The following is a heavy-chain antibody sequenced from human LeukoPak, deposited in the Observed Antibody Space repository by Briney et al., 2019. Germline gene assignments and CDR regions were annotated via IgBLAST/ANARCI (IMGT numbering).Heavy chain of an antibody. V-gene: IGHV3-7*01. CDR3: ARDPLTQNDY. CDR2: IKQDGNEK. Sequence: PGGSLRLSCAASGFTFDACLMSWVRQAPGKGLEWVANIKQDGNEKYYVDSVKGRFTVYRDNAKNSLYLQMNSLRADDTAVYYCARDPLTQNDYWGQGTLVAVSS. D-gene: IGHD1-14*01. J-gene: IGHJ4*02. CDR1: GFTFDACL.